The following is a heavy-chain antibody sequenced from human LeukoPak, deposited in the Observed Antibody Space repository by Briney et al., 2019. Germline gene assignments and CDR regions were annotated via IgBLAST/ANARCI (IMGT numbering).Heavy chain of an antibody. Sequence: PGGSLRLSCAASGFRFSSHAVHWVRQAPGKGLEWVAVISYDGSNKYYADSVKGRFTISRDNSKSTLYLQMNSLRAEDTAVYYCASGDPDINSHFDYWGQGTLVTVPS. CDR1: GFRFSSHA. J-gene: IGHJ4*02. D-gene: IGHD2-15*01. CDR2: ISYDGSNK. CDR3: ASGDPDINSHFDY. V-gene: IGHV3-30*04.